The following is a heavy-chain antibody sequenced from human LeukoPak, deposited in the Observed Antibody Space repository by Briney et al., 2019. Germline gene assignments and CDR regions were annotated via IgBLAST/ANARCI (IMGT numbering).Heavy chain of an antibody. Sequence: GGSLRLSCAAAGFTFSSYAMSWVRQAPGKGLEWVSTISGSGDTTYDADSVKGRFTISRDNSKNTLYLQMNSLRAEDTAVYYCARDSSDRTYYYYMDVWGKGTTVTVSS. J-gene: IGHJ6*03. CDR3: ARDSSDRTYYYYMDV. CDR1: GFTFSSYA. V-gene: IGHV3-23*01. CDR2: ISGSGDTT. D-gene: IGHD6-19*01.